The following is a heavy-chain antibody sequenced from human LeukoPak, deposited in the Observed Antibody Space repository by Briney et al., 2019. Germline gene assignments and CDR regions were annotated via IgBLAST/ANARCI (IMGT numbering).Heavy chain of an antibody. J-gene: IGHJ1*01. V-gene: IGHV4-59*01. Sequence: SETLSLTCTVSGGSISGYHWSWIRQPPGKGLEWLGYIYYSGSSNYNPSLKSRVTMSADTSKNQFSLKLSSVTAADTAVYFCARINRAAGITWGQGTLVTASS. CDR3: ARINRAAGIT. D-gene: IGHD3-10*01. CDR1: GGSISGYH. CDR2: IYYSGSS.